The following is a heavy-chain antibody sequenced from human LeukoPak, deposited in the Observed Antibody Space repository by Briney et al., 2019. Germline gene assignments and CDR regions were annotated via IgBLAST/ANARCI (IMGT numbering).Heavy chain of an antibody. CDR2: IYYSGVT. V-gene: IGHV4-59*08. CDR1: GGSISNYY. D-gene: IGHD6-19*01. J-gene: IGHJ4*02. Sequence: SETLSLTCTVSGGSISNYYWSWIRQPPGKGLEWIGYIYYSGVTNYSPSLKSRVTISVDTSKNQFSLKLSSVTAADTAVYYCARQGSYSSGWPTLDYWGQGALVTVSS. CDR3: ARQGSYSSGWPTLDY.